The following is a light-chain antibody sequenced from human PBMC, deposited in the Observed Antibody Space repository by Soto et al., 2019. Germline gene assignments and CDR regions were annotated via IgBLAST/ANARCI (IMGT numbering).Light chain of an antibody. V-gene: IGKV3-20*01. J-gene: IGKJ1*01. CDR2: GAS. CDR1: QSVSSSY. CDR3: QQYGSPWT. Sequence: EIVLTQSPGTLSLSPGERATLSCRASQSVSSSYLAWYQQKPGQAPRLLIYGASIRATGIPDRFSGSGSGTDFTLTISRLEPEDFAVYYCQQYGSPWTFGQGTKVDIK.